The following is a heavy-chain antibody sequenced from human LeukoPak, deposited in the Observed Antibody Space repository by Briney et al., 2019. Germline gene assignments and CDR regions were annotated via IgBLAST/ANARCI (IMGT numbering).Heavy chain of an antibody. Sequence: GGSLRLSCAASGFTFSSYAMGWVRQAPGKGLEWVSAISGNGGRTYYADSVKGRFTISRDNSRNTLFLQMNSLRAEDTAVYYCAKVAEMDTILGKFDNWGQGTLVTVSS. CDR3: AKVAEMDTILGKFDN. CDR2: ISGNGGRT. J-gene: IGHJ5*02. V-gene: IGHV3-23*01. D-gene: IGHD5-24*01. CDR1: GFTFSSYA.